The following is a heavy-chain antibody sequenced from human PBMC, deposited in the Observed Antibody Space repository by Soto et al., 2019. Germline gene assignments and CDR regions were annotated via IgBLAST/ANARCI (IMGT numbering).Heavy chain of an antibody. J-gene: IGHJ6*04. Sequence: GGSLRLSCAASGFTFSSYGMHWVRQAPGKGLEWVAVIWYDGSNKYYADSVKGRFTISRDNSKNTLYLQMNSLRAEDTAVYYCARQRHSYGPDVWGKGTTVTFSS. CDR3: ARQRHSYGPDV. V-gene: IGHV3-33*01. CDR2: IWYDGSNK. D-gene: IGHD5-18*01. CDR1: GFTFSSYG.